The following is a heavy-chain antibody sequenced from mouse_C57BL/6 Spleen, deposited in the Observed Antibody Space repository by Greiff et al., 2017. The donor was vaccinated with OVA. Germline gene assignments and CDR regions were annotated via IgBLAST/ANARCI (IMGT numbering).Heavy chain of an antibody. D-gene: IGHD1-1*01. J-gene: IGHJ2*01. CDR3: ARGHYYGSSHDY. CDR1: GFTFTDYY. Sequence: EVKLVESGGGLVQPGGSLSLSCAASGFTFTDYYMSWVRQPPGKALEWLGFIRNKANGYTTEYSASVKGRFTISRDNSQSILYLQMNALRAEDSATYYCARGHYYGSSHDYWGQGTTLTVSS. V-gene: IGHV7-3*01. CDR2: IRNKANGYTT.